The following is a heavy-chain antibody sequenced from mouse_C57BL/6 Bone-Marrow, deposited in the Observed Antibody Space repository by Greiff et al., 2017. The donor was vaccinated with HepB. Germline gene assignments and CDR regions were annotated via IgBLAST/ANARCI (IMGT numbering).Heavy chain of an antibody. D-gene: IGHD1-1*01. Sequence: QVQLKQPGAELVKPGASVKMSCKASGYTFTSYWITWVKQRPGQGLEWIGDIYPGSGSTNYNEKFKSKATLTVDTSSSTAYMQLSSLTSEDSAVYYGAREGGYYGSSYDYWYFDVWGTGTTVTVSS. CDR3: AREGGYYGSSYDYWYFDV. CDR2: IYPGSGST. J-gene: IGHJ1*03. CDR1: GYTFTSYW. V-gene: IGHV1-55*01.